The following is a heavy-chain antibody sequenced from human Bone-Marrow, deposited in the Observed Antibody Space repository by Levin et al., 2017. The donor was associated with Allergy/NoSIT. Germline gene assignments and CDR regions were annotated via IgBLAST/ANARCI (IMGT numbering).Heavy chain of an antibody. D-gene: IGHD3-10*01. CDR1: GFTVSSNY. CDR3: ARVYYYGSGSPWSGDHKVGAFDY. CDR2: IYSGGST. Sequence: GESLKISCAASGFTVSSNYMSWVRQAPGKGLEWVSVIYSGGSTYYADSVKGRFTISRDNSKNTLYLQMNSLRAEDTAVYYCARVYYYGSGSPWSGDHKVGAFDYWGQGTLVTVSS. V-gene: IGHV3-66*02. J-gene: IGHJ4*02.